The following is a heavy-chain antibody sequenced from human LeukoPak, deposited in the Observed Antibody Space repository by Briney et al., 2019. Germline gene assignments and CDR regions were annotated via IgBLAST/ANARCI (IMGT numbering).Heavy chain of an antibody. J-gene: IGHJ5*02. CDR2: ISSSSSYI. Sequence: PGGSLRLSCAASGFTFSDYYMSWIRQAPGKGLEWVSSISSSSSYIYYADSVKGRFTISRDNAKNSLYLQMNSLRAEDTAVYYCARDRIEYCSGGSCYDAWFDPWGQGTLVTVSS. CDR3: ARDRIEYCSGGSCYDAWFDP. V-gene: IGHV3-11*06. D-gene: IGHD2-15*01. CDR1: GFTFSDYY.